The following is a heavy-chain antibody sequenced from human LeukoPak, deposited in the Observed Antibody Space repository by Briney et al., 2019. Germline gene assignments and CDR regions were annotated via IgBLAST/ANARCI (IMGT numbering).Heavy chain of an antibody. CDR3: ARASGDAYYYYYMDV. CDR1: GFTFSSYA. Sequence: GGSLRLSCAASGFTFSSYAMHWVRQAPGKGLEWVALISYDGSGEYYADSVKGRFTISRDNSKNTLYLQMNSLRAEDTAVYYCARASGDAYYYYYMDVWGKGTTVTVSS. V-gene: IGHV3-30*04. CDR2: ISYDGSGE. D-gene: IGHD7-27*01. J-gene: IGHJ6*03.